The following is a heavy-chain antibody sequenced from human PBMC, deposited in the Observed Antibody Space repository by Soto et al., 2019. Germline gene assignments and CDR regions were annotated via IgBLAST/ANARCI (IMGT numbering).Heavy chain of an antibody. J-gene: IGHJ4*02. Sequence: QVHLVQSGAEVRKPGASVKISCKASGYTFTNYAVHWVRQAPGQRLECMGWINSNNGNTVYSQKFQDRVTITRDTSASTVYMELHSLRSEDTAVYYCARDRVSRRFDYWGQGTLVTVSS. CDR2: INSNNGNT. D-gene: IGHD3-16*02. V-gene: IGHV1-3*04. CDR1: GYTFTNYA. CDR3: ARDRVSRRFDY.